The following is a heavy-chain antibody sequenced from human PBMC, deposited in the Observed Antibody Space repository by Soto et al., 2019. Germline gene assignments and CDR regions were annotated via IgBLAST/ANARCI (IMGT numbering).Heavy chain of an antibody. D-gene: IGHD3-22*01. CDR1: GFTFSSYG. V-gene: IGHV3-30*18. Sequence: GESLKISCAASGFTFSSYGMHWVRQAPGKGLEWVAVISYDGGNKYYADSVKGRFTISRDNSKNTLYLQMNSLRAEDTAVYYCAKDTYYYDSSGSSYVDYWGQGTLVTVSS. J-gene: IGHJ4*02. CDR2: ISYDGGNK. CDR3: AKDTYYYDSSGSSYVDY.